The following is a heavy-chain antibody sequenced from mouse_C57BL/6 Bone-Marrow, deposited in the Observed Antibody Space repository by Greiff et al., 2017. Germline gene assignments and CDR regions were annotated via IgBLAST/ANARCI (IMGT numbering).Heavy chain of an antibody. D-gene: IGHD2-2*01. CDR1: GYTFTSYG. CDR3: ARGLYLLWLRRGFDY. CDR2: IYPRSGNT. V-gene: IGHV1-81*01. J-gene: IGHJ2*01. Sequence: VMLVESGAELARPGASVKLSCKASGYTFTSYGISWVKQRTGQGLEWIGEIYPRSGNTYYNEKFKGKATLTADKSSSTAYMELRSLPSEDSAVYFCARGLYLLWLRRGFDYWGQGTTLTVSS.